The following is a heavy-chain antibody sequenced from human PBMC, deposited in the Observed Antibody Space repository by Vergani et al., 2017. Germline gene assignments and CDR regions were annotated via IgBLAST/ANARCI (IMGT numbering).Heavy chain of an antibody. CDR1: GGTFSSYT. D-gene: IGHD3-3*01. CDR2: IIPILGIA. CDR3: ASSYYDFWSGYAFDI. V-gene: IGHV1-69*02. Sequence: QVQLVQSGAEVKKPGSSVKVSCKASGGTFSSYTISWVRQAPGQGLEWMGRIIPILGIANYAQKFQGRVTITADKSTSTAYMELSSLRSEDTAVHYCASSYYDFWSGYAFDIWGQGTMVTVSS. J-gene: IGHJ3*02.